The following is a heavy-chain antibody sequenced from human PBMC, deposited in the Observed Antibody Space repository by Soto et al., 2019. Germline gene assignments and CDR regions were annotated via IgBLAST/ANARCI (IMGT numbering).Heavy chain of an antibody. V-gene: IGHV2-5*02. CDR2: IYWDDAK. CDR3: AHAFGGRSLY. D-gene: IGHD1-26*01. Sequence: QITLKESGPTLVKPTQTLTLTCTFSGFSLSTSRVGVGCIRQPPGKALEWLAVIYWDDAKTYRPSLKSRLTINKDTSKNQVAITLTNMDPVDTATYYCAHAFGGRSLYWGQGTLVTVSS. CDR1: GFSLSTSRVG. J-gene: IGHJ4*02.